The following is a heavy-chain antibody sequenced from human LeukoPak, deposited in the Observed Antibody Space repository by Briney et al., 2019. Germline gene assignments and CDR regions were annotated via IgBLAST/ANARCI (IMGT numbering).Heavy chain of an antibody. D-gene: IGHD2-21*01. V-gene: IGHV1-2*02. Sequence: ASVTASYKTSGYSFTDYYMHWVRQAPGQGLEWMGWINPNSGGTSSAQKFQGRVTMTRDTSITTVYMEVSWMTSDDTAIYYCARADRLHGGPYLIGPWGQGTLVTVSS. CDR2: INPNSGGT. J-gene: IGHJ5*02. CDR1: GYSFTDYY. CDR3: ARADRLHGGPYLIGP.